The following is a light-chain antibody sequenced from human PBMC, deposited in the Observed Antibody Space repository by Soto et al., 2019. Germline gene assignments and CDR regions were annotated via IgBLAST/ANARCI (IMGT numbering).Light chain of an antibody. CDR3: QQYGSSPYT. CDR2: GAS. CDR1: QSVSNNY. Sequence: EIVLTQSPGTLSLSPGERATLSCRASQSVSNNYLAWYQQKPGQAPRLLIYGASSRATGIPDRFSGSGSGTDFTLTISRLEPEDVAVYYCQQYGSSPYTFGQGTKVEIK. J-gene: IGKJ2*01. V-gene: IGKV3-20*01.